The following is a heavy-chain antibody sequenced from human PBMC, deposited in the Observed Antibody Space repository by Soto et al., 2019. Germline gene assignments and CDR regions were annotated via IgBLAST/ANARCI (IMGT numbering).Heavy chain of an antibody. CDR2: IYYSGST. J-gene: IGHJ6*02. D-gene: IGHD5-12*01. CDR3: ARAWLQLYYYGMDV. Sequence: QVQLQESGPGLVKPSQTLSLTCTVSGGSISSGDYYWSWIRQPPGRGLEWIGYIYYSGSTYYNPSLKSRATISVDTSKNQFSLKLSSVTAADTAVYYCARAWLQLYYYGMDVWGQGTTVTVSS. V-gene: IGHV4-30-4*01. CDR1: GGSISSGDYY.